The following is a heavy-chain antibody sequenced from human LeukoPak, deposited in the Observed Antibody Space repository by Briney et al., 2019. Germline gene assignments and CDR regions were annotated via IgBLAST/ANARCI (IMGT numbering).Heavy chain of an antibody. Sequence: GGSLRLSCTASGFTVSSNYMSWVRQAPGKGLEWVSVIYSGGSTYYADSVKGRFTISRDNSKNTLYLQMNSLRAEDTAVYYCARDPVGSGSHPDAFDIWGQGTMVTVSS. CDR1: GFTVSSNY. J-gene: IGHJ3*02. CDR3: ARDPVGSGSHPDAFDI. D-gene: IGHD3-10*01. V-gene: IGHV3-53*01. CDR2: IYSGGST.